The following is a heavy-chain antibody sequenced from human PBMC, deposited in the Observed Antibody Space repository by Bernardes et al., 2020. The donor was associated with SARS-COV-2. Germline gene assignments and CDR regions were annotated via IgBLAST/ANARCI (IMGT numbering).Heavy chain of an antibody. J-gene: IGHJ4*02. CDR2: IKQDGSEK. Sequence: GGSLRLSCAASGFTFSSYCMSWVRQAPGKGLEWVANIKQDGSEKYYVDSVKGRFTISRDNAKNSLYLQMNSLRAEDTAVYYCAKIGGSSWYFDYWGQGTLVTVSS. CDR3: AKIGGSSWYFDY. D-gene: IGHD6-13*01. V-gene: IGHV3-7*02. CDR1: GFTFSSYC.